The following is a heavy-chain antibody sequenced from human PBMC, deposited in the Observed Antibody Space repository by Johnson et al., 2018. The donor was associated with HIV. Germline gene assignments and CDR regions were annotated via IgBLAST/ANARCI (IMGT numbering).Heavy chain of an antibody. V-gene: IGHV3-23*04. D-gene: IGHD3-10*01. Sequence: VQLVESVGGLVQPGGSLRLSCAASGFTFSSYAMSWVRQAPGKGLEWVSAISGSGGSTYYADSVKGRFTISRDNSKNTLYLQMNSLRAEDTAVYYCAKDPGWFGEPGDAFDIWGQGTMVTVSS. CDR1: GFTFSSYA. J-gene: IGHJ3*02. CDR2: ISGSGGST. CDR3: AKDPGWFGEPGDAFDI.